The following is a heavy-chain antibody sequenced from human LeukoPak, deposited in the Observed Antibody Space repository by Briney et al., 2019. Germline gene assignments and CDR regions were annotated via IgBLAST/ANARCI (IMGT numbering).Heavy chain of an antibody. CDR2: IRSKAYGGKT. J-gene: IGHJ4*02. CDR1: GFTFGDYA. D-gene: IGHD3-9*01. CDR3: TRDDYDILTGYYNSLGY. V-gene: IGHV3-49*04. Sequence: PGGSLRLSCTASGFTFGDYAMSWVRQAPGKGLEWVGFIRSKAYGGKTEYAASVKGRFTISRDDSKSIAYLQMNSLKTEDTAVYYCTRDDYDILTGYYNSLGYWGQGTLVTVSS.